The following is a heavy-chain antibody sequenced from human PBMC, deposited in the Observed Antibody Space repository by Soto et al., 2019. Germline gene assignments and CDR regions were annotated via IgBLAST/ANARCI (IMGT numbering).Heavy chain of an antibody. D-gene: IGHD3-22*01. CDR1: MFTFGLSG. CDR2: ISYPGNER. Sequence: GGSLRLSCESSMFTFGLSGLHWVRQAPGKRLEWVAVISYPGNERYYVDSVKGRFTISRDNSKNTLYLQMNSLRAEDTAVYYCATPSIYDSSGYPHFDYWGQGTLVTVSS. CDR3: ATPSIYDSSGYPHFDY. V-gene: IGHV3-30*03. J-gene: IGHJ4*02.